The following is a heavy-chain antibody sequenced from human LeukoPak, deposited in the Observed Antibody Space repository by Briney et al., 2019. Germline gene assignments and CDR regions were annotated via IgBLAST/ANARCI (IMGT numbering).Heavy chain of an antibody. CDR1: GYTFTSYA. CDR3: ARIIRYDSSGILYYGMDV. J-gene: IGHJ6*02. CDR2: INAGNGNT. V-gene: IGHV1-3*01. Sequence: GASVKVSCKASGYTFTSYAMHWVRQAPGQRLEWMGWINAGNGNTKYSQKFQGRVTITRDTSASTAYMELSSLRSEDTAVYYCARIIRYDSSGILYYGMDVWGQGTTVTVSS. D-gene: IGHD3-22*01.